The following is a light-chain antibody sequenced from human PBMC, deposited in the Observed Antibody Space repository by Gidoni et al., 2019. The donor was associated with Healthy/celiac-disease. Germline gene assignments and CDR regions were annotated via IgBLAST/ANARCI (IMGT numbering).Light chain of an antibody. CDR2: DAY. CDR1: QSVSSY. Sequence: EIVLTQSPAPLSLSPGERATLSCRASQSVSSYLAWYQQKPGQAPRLLIYDAYNRATGIPARFSGSGSGTDFTLTISSLEPDDFAVYYCQQRSNWLLTFGGGTKVEIK. V-gene: IGKV3-11*01. CDR3: QQRSNWLLT. J-gene: IGKJ4*01.